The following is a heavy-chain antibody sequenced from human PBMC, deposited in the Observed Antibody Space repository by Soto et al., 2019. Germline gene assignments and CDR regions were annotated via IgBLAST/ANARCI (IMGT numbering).Heavy chain of an antibody. V-gene: IGHV1-2*04. CDR2: INPNSGGT. CDR3: ARDGVGFGELDKHFDY. D-gene: IGHD3-10*01. CDR1: GYTFTGYY. J-gene: IGHJ4*02. Sequence: ASVKVSCKASGYTFTGYYMHWVRQAPGQGLEWMGWINPNSGGTNYAQKFQGWVTMTRDRSISTAYMELSRLRSDDTAVYYCARDGVGFGELDKHFDYWGQGTLVTVSS.